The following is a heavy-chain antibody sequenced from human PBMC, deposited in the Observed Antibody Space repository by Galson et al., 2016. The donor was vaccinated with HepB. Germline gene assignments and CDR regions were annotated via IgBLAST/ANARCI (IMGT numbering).Heavy chain of an antibody. CDR2: LDPSYSYT. CDR1: GYKFTNYW. Sequence: QSGAEVKKPGESLRISCEGSGYKFTNYWISWVRQMPGKGLAWMGKLDPSYSYTNYSPSFQGHVTISAYTSISTAYLPWSSLTASDTAIYYCARLYASKGYSHWGQGTLVTVAS. D-gene: IGHD2-15*01. CDR3: ARLYASKGYSH. J-gene: IGHJ4*02. V-gene: IGHV5-10-1*01.